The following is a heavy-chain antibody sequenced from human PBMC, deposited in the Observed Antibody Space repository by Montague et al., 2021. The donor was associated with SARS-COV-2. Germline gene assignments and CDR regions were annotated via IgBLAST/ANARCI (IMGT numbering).Heavy chain of an antibody. CDR1: DGSFSDFY. CDR2: INHSGTT. CDR3: ASGVDNGSGYLDV. D-gene: IGHD1-26*01. Sequence: SETLSLTCAVFDGSFSDFYWSWIRQPPGKGLEWIGEINHSGTTNYNPSLKSRVTISVDTSKNQFSLKLNSVTAADTAVYYCASGVDNGSGYLDVWGKGTTVTVPS. J-gene: IGHJ6*03. V-gene: IGHV4-34*01.